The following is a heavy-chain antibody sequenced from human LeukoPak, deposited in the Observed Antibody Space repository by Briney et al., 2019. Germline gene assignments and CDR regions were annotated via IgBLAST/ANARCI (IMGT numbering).Heavy chain of an antibody. J-gene: IGHJ4*02. CDR1: GYTFTDYY. CDR2: INPSGGST. V-gene: IGHV1-46*03. CDR3: ARAERRCSSTSCYLFDY. D-gene: IGHD2-2*01. Sequence: GASVKVSCKASGYTFTDYYMHWVRQAPGQGLEWMGIINPSGGSTNYAQKFQGRVTMTRDTSTSTVYMELSSLRSEDTAVYYCARAERRCSSTSCYLFDYWGQGTLVTVSS.